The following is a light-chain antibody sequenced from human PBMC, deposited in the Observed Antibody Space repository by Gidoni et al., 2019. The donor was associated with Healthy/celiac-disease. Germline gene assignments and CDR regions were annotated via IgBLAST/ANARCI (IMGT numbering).Light chain of an antibody. Sequence: DIQMTQSQSSLSASVGDRVTITCRASQSISSYLNWYQQKPGKAPKLLIYAASSLQSGVPTRFSGSGSGTDFTLTISSLQPEDFATYYCQQSYSTPPNTFXXXTKLEIK. CDR2: AAS. CDR3: QQSYSTPPNT. CDR1: QSISSY. J-gene: IGKJ2*01. V-gene: IGKV1-39*01.